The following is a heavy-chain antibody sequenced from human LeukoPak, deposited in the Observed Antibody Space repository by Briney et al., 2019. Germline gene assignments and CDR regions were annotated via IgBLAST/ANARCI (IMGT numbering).Heavy chain of an antibody. CDR3: ARGRYDFWSGPRAYYFVY. J-gene: IGHJ4*01. Sequence: GGSLRLSCTSSDLTFSNYEMHWVRQAPGKGLDWVSYISSSSSTIYYTDSVEGRFAISRDNAKNSLYLQMNSLRAEDTAIYYCARGRYDFWSGPRAYYFVYWGQGTLVTVSS. CDR2: ISSSSSTI. D-gene: IGHD3-3*01. CDR1: DLTFSNYE. V-gene: IGHV3-48*03.